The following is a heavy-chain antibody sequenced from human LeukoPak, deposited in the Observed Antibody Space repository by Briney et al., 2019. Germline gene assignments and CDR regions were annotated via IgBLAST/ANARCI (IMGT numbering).Heavy chain of an antibody. J-gene: IGHJ6*04. V-gene: IGHV3-48*03. CDR1: GFTFSSYE. D-gene: IGHD3-10*01. Sequence: PGGSLRLSCAASGFTFSSYEMNWVRQAPGKGLEWVSYISSRGSTIYYADSVKGRFTISRDNAKNSLYLQMNSLRAEDTAVYYCARDVLEYYYGSGSYYGYYYGMDVWGKGTTVTVSS. CDR2: ISSRGSTI. CDR3: ARDVLEYYYGSGSYYGYYYGMDV.